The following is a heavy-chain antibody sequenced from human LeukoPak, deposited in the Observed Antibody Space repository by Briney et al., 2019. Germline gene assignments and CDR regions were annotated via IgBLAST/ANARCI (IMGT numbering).Heavy chain of an antibody. D-gene: IGHD3-22*01. CDR3: AREDDTSGYYYGICDF. Sequence: GGPLRLSCAASGFTFSSFEMNWVRQAPGKGLEWLSYISSSGTGIHYADSVKGRFTISRDNAKNSLYLQMNSLTSEDTAVYYCAREDDTSGYYYGICDFRGQGTLVTVSS. J-gene: IGHJ4*02. CDR1: GFTFSSFE. V-gene: IGHV3-48*03. CDR2: ISSSGTGI.